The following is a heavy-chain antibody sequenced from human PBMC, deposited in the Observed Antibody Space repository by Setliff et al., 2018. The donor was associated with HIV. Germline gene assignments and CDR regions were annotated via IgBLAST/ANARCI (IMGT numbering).Heavy chain of an antibody. V-gene: IGHV1-18*01. D-gene: IGHD1-1*01. Sequence: ASVKVSCKTSGYSFSSYGVSWVRQAPGQGLEWMGWISVYNGNTDYAQKLQNRVTMTTDTSTSTAYMELRSLRSDDTAVYYCARDRFTVPIREGYEYWGQGTLVTVSS. CDR1: GYSFSSYG. CDR2: ISVYNGNT. CDR3: ARDRFTVPIREGYEY. J-gene: IGHJ4*02.